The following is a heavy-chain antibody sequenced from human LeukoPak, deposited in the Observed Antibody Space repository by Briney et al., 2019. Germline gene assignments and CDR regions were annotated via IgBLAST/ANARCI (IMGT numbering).Heavy chain of an antibody. CDR3: ARENVLLWFRDHFTSWFDP. CDR1: GGSISSGGYS. Sequence: SQTLSLTCAVSGGSISSGGYSWSWIRQPPGKGLEWIGYIYHSGSTYYNPSLKSRVTISVDRSKNQFSLKLSSVTAADTAVYYCARENVLLWFRDHFTSWFDPWGQGTLVTVSS. V-gene: IGHV4-30-2*01. J-gene: IGHJ5*02. D-gene: IGHD3-10*01. CDR2: IYHSGST.